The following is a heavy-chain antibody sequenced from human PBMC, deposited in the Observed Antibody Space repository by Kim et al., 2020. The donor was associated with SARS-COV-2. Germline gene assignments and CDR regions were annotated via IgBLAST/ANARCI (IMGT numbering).Heavy chain of an antibody. D-gene: IGHD5-18*01. CDR3: AKAGGWIQDY. V-gene: IGHV3-30*18. CDR2: ITYDGSNK. Sequence: GGSLRLSCAASGFTFSSYGMHWVRQAPGKGLEWVAVITYDGSNKYYADSVKGRFTISRDNSKNTLYLQMNSLRAEDTAVYYCAKAGGWIQDYWGQGTLVTVSS. J-gene: IGHJ4*02. CDR1: GFTFSSYG.